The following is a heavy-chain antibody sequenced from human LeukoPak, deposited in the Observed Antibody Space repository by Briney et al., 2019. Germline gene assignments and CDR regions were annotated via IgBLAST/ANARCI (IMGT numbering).Heavy chain of an antibody. CDR2: IFHSEST. J-gene: IGHJ6*03. V-gene: IGHV4-4*02. D-gene: IGHD1-1*01. CDR1: GASITTNTW. CDR3: AREQRTPRTYYYYMDV. Sequence: SETLSLTCAVSGASITTNTWWSWVRQPPGKGLEWIGEIFHSESTNYNPSLESRLSISLDKSKNEFSLRLSSVTAADTAVYYCAREQRTPRTYYYYMDVWGKGTTVTISS.